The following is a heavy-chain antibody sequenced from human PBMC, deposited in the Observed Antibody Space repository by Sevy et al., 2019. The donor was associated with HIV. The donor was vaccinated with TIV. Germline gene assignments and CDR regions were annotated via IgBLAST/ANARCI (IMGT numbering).Heavy chain of an antibody. J-gene: IGHJ4*02. Sequence: GGSLRLSCAASGFTFSSYSMNWVRQAPGKGLEWVSSISSSSSYIYYADSVKGRFTISRDNAKNSLYLQMNSLRTEDTAVYYCARDLEYDFWSGYNRRTAFDYRGQGTLVTVSS. D-gene: IGHD3-3*01. CDR2: ISSSSSYI. V-gene: IGHV3-21*01. CDR3: ARDLEYDFWSGYNRRTAFDY. CDR1: GFTFSSYS.